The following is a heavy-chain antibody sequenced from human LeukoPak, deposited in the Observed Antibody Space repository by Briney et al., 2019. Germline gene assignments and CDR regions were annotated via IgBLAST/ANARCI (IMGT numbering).Heavy chain of an antibody. D-gene: IGHD1-26*01. CDR3: ARDKRKGIVGSTKSYFDY. Sequence: GGSLRLSCAASGFTFSSYSMNWVRQAPGKGLERVSSISSSSSYIYYADSVKGRFTISRDNAKNSLYLQMNSLRAEDTAVYYCARDKRKGIVGSTKSYFDYWGQGTLVTVSS. V-gene: IGHV3-21*01. J-gene: IGHJ4*02. CDR2: ISSSSSYI. CDR1: GFTFSSYS.